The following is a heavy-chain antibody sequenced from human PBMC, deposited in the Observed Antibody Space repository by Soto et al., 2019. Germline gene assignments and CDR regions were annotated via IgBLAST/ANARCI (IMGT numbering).Heavy chain of an antibody. J-gene: IGHJ6*02. CDR1: GGSISSGGYY. CDR3: ARGPSDPAAAYSGGMDV. Sequence: TLSLTCTVSGGSISSGGYYWSWIRQHPGKGLEWIGYIYYSGSTYYNPSLKSRVTISVDTSKNQFSLKLSSVTAADTAVYYCARGPSDPAAAYSGGMDVWGQGTTVTVSS. V-gene: IGHV4-31*03. CDR2: IYYSGST. D-gene: IGHD6-13*01.